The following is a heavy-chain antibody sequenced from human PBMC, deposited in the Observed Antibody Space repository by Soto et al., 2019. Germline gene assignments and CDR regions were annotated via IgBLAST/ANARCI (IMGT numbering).Heavy chain of an antibody. Sequence: PGGSLRLSCAASGFTXSSYSMNWVRQAPGKGLEWVSYISSSSSYTNYADSVKGRFTISRDNAKNSLYLQMNSLRAEDTAVYYCASVQPPYYYYGMDVWGQGTTVTVSS. J-gene: IGHJ6*02. CDR3: ASVQPPYYYYGMDV. CDR2: ISSSSSYT. V-gene: IGHV3-21*05. CDR1: GFTXSSYS. D-gene: IGHD1-1*01.